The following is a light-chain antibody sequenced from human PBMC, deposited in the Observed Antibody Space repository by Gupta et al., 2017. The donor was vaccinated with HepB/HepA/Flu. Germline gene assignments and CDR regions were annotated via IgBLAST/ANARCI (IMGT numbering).Light chain of an antibody. CDR1: GSNIGTSF. CDR3: AAWDTSLGGHVV. V-gene: IGLV1-47*01. J-gene: IGLJ2*01. CDR2: RNS. Sequence: SVPTQPPSASGTPGRRVNISCSGSGSNIGTSFEYWYQLLPGAAPKVLMYRNSQRPSGVPDRFSGSKSGTSASLGISXLXSEDEGXYYCAAWDTSLGGHVVFGGGTKVTVL.